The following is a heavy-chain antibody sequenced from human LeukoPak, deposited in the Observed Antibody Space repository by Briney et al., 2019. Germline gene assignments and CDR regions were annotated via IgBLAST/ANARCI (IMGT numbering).Heavy chain of an antibody. CDR2: INHSGST. CDR3: ARSYSKAKYYYDSSGSNNFDY. CDR1: GGSISSYY. Sequence: SETLSLTCTVSGGSISSYYWSWIRQPPGKGLEWIGEINHSGSTNYNPSLKSRVTISVDTSKNQFSLKLSSVTAADTAVYYCARSYSKAKYYYDSSGSNNFDYWGQGTLVTVSS. V-gene: IGHV4-34*01. J-gene: IGHJ4*02. D-gene: IGHD3-22*01.